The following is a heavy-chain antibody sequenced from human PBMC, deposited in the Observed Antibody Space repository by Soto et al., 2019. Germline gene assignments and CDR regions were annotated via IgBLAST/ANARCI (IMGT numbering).Heavy chain of an antibody. V-gene: IGHV1-69*01. J-gene: IGHJ4*02. D-gene: IGHD4-17*01. Sequence: VQPMQSGAEVKQPGSSVKVSCKASGGTFSSHSINWVRQAPGQGLEWMGGIITLFGTANYAQNFQGRVTITADQSTSTAYMELNSLRSDATAVYYWAREVGYGDFSAALLDWGQGTLVTVSS. CDR3: AREVGYGDFSAALLD. CDR1: GGTFSSHS. CDR2: IITLFGTA.